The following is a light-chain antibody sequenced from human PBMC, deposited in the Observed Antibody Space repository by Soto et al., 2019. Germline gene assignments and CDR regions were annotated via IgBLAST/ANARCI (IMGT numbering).Light chain of an antibody. CDR1: DIGSQT. J-gene: IGLJ2*01. Sequence: SYELTQPPSLSVAPGQTATITCGGDDIGSQTVHWYRLKPGQAPVLVVHDDSRRPSGTPDRVSGSNSGDTATLTISRVEAGDEANYYCSSYTSSSTLVVFGGGTKLTVL. CDR2: DDS. V-gene: IGLV3-21*02. CDR3: SSYTSSSTLVV.